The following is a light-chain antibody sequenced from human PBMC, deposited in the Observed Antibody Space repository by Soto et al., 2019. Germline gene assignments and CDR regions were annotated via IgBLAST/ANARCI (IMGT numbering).Light chain of an antibody. CDR1: QDINTY. CDR2: DSF. CDR3: QQYQNLPYT. V-gene: IGKV1-33*01. J-gene: IGKJ2*01. Sequence: DIPMTQSPSSLSASVGDRVTISCQASQDINTYLNWYQQKPGKAPNLLIYDSFNLETGVPSRFSGSGSGTDFTLTISSLQPEDIGTFYCQQYQNLPYTFGQGTKLEIK.